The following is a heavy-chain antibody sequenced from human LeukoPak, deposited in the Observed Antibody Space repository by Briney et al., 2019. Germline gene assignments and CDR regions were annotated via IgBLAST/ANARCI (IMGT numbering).Heavy chain of an antibody. CDR2: IRYDGSNK. J-gene: IGHJ4*02. D-gene: IGHD3-9*01. CDR1: GFTFSSYG. Sequence: PGGSLRLSCAASGFTFSSYGMHWVRQAPGKGLEWVAFIRYDGSNKYYADSVKGRFTISRDNSKNTLYLQMNSLRAEDTAVYYCASNYYDILTGYSHHFDYWGQGTLVTVSS. CDR3: ASNYYDILTGYSHHFDY. V-gene: IGHV3-30*02.